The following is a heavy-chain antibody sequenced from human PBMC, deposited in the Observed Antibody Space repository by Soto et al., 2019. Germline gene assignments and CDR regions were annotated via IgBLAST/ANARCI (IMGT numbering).Heavy chain of an antibody. CDR1: GGSISSDDFF. V-gene: IGHV4-31*03. CDR3: ARDEDHGSGLSGGMDV. J-gene: IGHJ6*02. D-gene: IGHD3-10*01. Sequence: QVQLQESGPGLVKPSETLSLSCNVSGGSISSDDFFWSWVRQHPARGLEWIGYIYHSGTTHYNPSLQSRITITVDTSKNQFSLKLRSVTAAETAVYFCARDEDHGSGLSGGMDVWGQGTAVTVS. CDR2: IYHSGTT.